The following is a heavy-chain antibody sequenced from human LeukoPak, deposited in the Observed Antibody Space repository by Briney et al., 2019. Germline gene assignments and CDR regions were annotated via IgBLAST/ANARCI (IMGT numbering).Heavy chain of an antibody. V-gene: IGHV3-66*01. D-gene: IGHD1-26*01. CDR1: GFRVSINY. J-gene: IGHJ4*02. CDR3: AAKGNGYSGSYVFAQ. CDR2: IYSSGGT. Sequence: GGSLRLSCAASGFRVSINYMSWVRQAPGKGLEWVSVIYSSGGTYYIDSVKGRFTISRDNSKNTLDLQMNSVRAEDTAVYYCAAKGNGYSGSYVFAQWGQGTLVTVSS.